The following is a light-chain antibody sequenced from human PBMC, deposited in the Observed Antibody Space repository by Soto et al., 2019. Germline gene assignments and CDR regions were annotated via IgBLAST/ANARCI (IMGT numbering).Light chain of an antibody. CDR2: GNN. CDR1: SSTVGAGFD. Sequence: QSVLTQPPSVSGAPGQRVTISCTGSSSTVGAGFDVHWYQQLPGTAPKLLIYGNNNRPSGVPDRFSGSKSGTSASLAITGLQAEDEADYYCSSYTSSNTLEVFGSGTKLTVL. J-gene: IGLJ1*01. V-gene: IGLV1-40*01. CDR3: SSYTSSNTLEV.